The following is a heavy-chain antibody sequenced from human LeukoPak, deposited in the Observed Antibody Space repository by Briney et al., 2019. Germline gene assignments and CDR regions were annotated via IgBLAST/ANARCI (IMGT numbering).Heavy chain of an antibody. D-gene: IGHD4-23*01. J-gene: IGHJ4*02. V-gene: IGHV5-51*01. CDR2: IYPGDSDT. CDR1: GYSFTSYW. Sequence: GESLKISCKGSGYSFTSYWIGWVRQVPGKGLEWMGIIYPGDSDTRYSPSFQGQVTISADKSISTAYLQWSSLKASDTAMYYCARRGVVTPLPYYFDYWGQGTLVTVSS. CDR3: ARRGVVTPLPYYFDY.